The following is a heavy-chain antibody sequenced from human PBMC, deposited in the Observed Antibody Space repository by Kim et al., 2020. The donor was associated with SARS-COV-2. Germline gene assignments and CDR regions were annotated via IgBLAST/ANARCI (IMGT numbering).Heavy chain of an antibody. CDR2: IYYSGST. J-gene: IGHJ3*02. D-gene: IGHD4-17*01. V-gene: IGHV4-61*01. Sequence: SETLSLTCTVSGGSVSSGSYYWSWIRQPPGKGLEWIGYIYYSGSTNYNPSLKSRVTISVDTSKNQFSLKLSSVTAADTAVYYCARDDYGDYGQRNDAFDIWGQGTMVTVSS. CDR3: ARDDYGDYGQRNDAFDI. CDR1: GGSVSSGSYY.